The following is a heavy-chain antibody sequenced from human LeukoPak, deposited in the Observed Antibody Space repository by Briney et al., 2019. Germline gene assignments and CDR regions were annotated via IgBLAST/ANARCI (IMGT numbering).Heavy chain of an antibody. CDR1: GFTFSSYS. V-gene: IGHV3-21*04. J-gene: IGHJ4*02. CDR2: ISSSSYI. Sequence: GGSLRLSCAASGFTFSSYSMNWVRQAPGKGLEWVSSISSSSYIYYADSVKGRFTISRDNAKNSLYLQMNSLRAEDTAVYYCARAQSDIVVDYWGQGTLVTVSS. D-gene: IGHD2-2*01. CDR3: ARAQSDIVVDY.